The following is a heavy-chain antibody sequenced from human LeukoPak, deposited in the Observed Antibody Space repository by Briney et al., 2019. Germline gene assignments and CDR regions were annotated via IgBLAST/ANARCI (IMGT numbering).Heavy chain of an antibody. Sequence: GESLKISCAASGFTFSNYAMSWARQAPGKGLEWVSAISGSGGSTYYADSVKDRFTISRDNSKNTLYLQMNSLRAEDTAVYYCTKGTIWLPFDYWGQGTLVTVSS. CDR3: TKGTIWLPFDY. J-gene: IGHJ4*02. CDR2: ISGSGGST. CDR1: GFTFSNYA. V-gene: IGHV3-23*01. D-gene: IGHD5-18*01.